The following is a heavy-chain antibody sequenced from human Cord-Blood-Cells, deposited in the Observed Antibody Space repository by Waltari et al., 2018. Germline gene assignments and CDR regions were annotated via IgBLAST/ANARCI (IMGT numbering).Heavy chain of an antibody. D-gene: IGHD3-3*01. J-gene: IGHJ4*02. CDR1: GFTFSRYW. V-gene: IGHV3-7*01. CDR3: ARDYQYYDFWSGYYYFDY. Sequence: EVQLVESGGGLVQPGGSLRLSCAASGFTFSRYWMSCVRQAPGKGLEWVANIKQDGSEKYYVDSVKGRFTISRDNAKNSLYLQINSLRAEDTAVYYCARDYQYYDFWSGYYYFDYWGQGTLVTVSS. CDR2: IKQDGSEK.